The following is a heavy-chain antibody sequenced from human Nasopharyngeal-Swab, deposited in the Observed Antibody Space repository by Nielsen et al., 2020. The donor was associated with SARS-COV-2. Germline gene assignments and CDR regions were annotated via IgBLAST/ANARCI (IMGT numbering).Heavy chain of an antibody. Sequence: GESLKISCAASGFTFSSYWMNWVRQAPGKGLEWVSSISSSSTYIYYADSVKGRFTISRDNAKNSLYLQMNSLRVEDTAVYYCARVLLRALGKFGEGYAFDIWGQGTMVTVSS. D-gene: IGHD3-10*01. CDR1: GFTFSSYW. CDR2: ISSSSTYI. V-gene: IGHV3-21*01. CDR3: ARVLLRALGKFGEGYAFDI. J-gene: IGHJ3*02.